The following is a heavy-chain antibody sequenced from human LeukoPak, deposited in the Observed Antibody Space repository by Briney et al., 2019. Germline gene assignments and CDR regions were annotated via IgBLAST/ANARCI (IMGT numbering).Heavy chain of an antibody. Sequence: ASVKVSCKASGYTFTSYYMHWVRQAPGQGLEWMGWINPNSGGTNYAQKFQGRVTMTRDTSISTAYMELSRLRSDDTAVYYCARDRTGLRNYYGSGSYYNGGGYSNYWGQGTLVTVSS. CDR1: GYTFTSYY. D-gene: IGHD3-10*01. CDR2: INPNSGGT. J-gene: IGHJ4*02. V-gene: IGHV1-2*02. CDR3: ARDRTGLRNYYGSGSYYNGGGYSNY.